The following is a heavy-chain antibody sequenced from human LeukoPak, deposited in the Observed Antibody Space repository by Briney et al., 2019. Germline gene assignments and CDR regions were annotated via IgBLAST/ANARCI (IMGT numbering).Heavy chain of an antibody. Sequence: ASVKVSCKASGYTFTSYDINWVRQATGQGLEWMGWMNPNSGNTGYAQKFQGRVTMTRNTSISTAYMELSSLRSEDTAVYYCARSPPVVRGYLVAYYYYYYYMDVWGKGTTVTISS. D-gene: IGHD3-10*01. CDR1: GYTFTSYD. V-gene: IGHV1-8*01. CDR3: ARSPPVVRGYLVAYYYYYYYMDV. J-gene: IGHJ6*03. CDR2: MNPNSGNT.